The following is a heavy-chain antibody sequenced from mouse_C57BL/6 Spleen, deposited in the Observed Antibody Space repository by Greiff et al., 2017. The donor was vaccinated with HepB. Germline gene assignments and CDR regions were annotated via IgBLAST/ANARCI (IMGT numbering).Heavy chain of an antibody. J-gene: IGHJ2*01. Sequence: EVQLQESGPGLVKPSQSLSLTCSVTGYSITSSYYWNWIRQFPGNKLEWMGYISYDGSNNYNPSLKNRISITRDTSKNQFFLKLNSVTTEDTATYYCAREAVAFDYWGQGTTLTVSS. CDR2: ISYDGSN. CDR1: GYSITSSYY. D-gene: IGHD1-1*01. CDR3: AREAVAFDY. V-gene: IGHV3-6*01.